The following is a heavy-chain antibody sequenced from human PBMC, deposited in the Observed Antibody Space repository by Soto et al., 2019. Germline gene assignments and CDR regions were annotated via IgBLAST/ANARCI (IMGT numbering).Heavy chain of an antibody. CDR1: GFTFRNYA. D-gene: IGHD2-15*01. J-gene: IGHJ6*02. Sequence: EVKLLQSGGGAGQPGGSLRLPCAAAGFTFRNYAMNWVRQAPGKGLELVSSISSNGGSAYYADSVKGRFTISRDNSKNTLYLQMNSRRVDDTAVYYCARGYCSAVGCYVHYYYGFDVWGQGTTVTVSS. V-gene: IGHV3-23*01. CDR3: ARGYCSAVGCYVHYYYGFDV. CDR2: ISSNGGSA.